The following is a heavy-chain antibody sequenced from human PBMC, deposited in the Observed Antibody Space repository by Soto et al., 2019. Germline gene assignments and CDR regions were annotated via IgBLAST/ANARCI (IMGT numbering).Heavy chain of an antibody. Sequence: QVQLVESGGGVVQPGRSLRLSCAASGFTFSNYGMHWVRQAPGKGLEWVAVIWNDGDKKFYEDSVNGRFTISRDNSENTLFLQMNSLTADDSAVYYCVRGGKTASAFDIWGQGTMVTVSS. V-gene: IGHV3-33*01. CDR1: GFTFSNYG. D-gene: IGHD3-16*01. CDR2: IWNDGDKK. J-gene: IGHJ3*02. CDR3: VRGGKTASAFDI.